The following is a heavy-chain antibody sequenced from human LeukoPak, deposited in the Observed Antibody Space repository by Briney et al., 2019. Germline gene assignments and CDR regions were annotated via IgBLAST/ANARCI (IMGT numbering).Heavy chain of an antibody. D-gene: IGHD2-2*01. CDR1: GYTFTGYY. V-gene: IGHV1-2*02. CDR3: ARDKYQLLFESSAFDI. CDR2: INPNSGGT. J-gene: IGHJ3*02. Sequence: ASVKVSCKSSGYTFTGYYMHWVRQAPGQGLEWMGWINPNSGGTNYAQEFQGRVTMTRDTSISTAYMELSRLRSDDTAVYYCARDKYQLLFESSAFDIWGQGTMVTVSS.